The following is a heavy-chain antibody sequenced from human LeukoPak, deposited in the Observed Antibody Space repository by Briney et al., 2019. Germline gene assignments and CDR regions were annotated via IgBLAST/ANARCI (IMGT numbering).Heavy chain of an antibody. D-gene: IGHD2-2*01. CDR2: INPNSGDT. CDR1: GYTFTGYH. Sequence: ASVKVSCKASGYTFTGYHMHWVRQAPGQGFEWMGRINPNSGDTNYAQNFQGRVTMTRDTSISTAYMELSRLRSDDTAVYYCARDYCSSTSCLFDYWGQGTLVTVSS. J-gene: IGHJ4*02. CDR3: ARDYCSSTSCLFDY. V-gene: IGHV1-2*06.